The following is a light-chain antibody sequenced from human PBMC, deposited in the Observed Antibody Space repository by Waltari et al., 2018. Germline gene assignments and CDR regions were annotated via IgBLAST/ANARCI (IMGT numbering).Light chain of an antibody. J-gene: IGKJ4*02. Sequence: EIVLTQSPATRSLSPGERVTLSCRASQSVTSYLGWDQKKPGQAPRLLIYDGSSRATGVPARFSGSGSGTEFTLTISSLQSEDLAVYYCQQYGAWPLTFGGGSKVEF. CDR2: DGS. CDR3: QQYGAWPLT. V-gene: IGKV3-15*01. CDR1: QSVTSY.